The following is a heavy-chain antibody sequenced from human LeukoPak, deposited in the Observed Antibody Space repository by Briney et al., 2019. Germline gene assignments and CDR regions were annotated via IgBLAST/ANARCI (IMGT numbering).Heavy chain of an antibody. Sequence: ASVKVSCKVSGYTLTELSMHWVRQAPGKGLEWIGGFYPEDGETIYAQNFQGRVTMTEDTSTDTAYMELSSLRSEDTAVYYRATVEMGGRGSSWHYYYYYMDVWGKGTTVTVSS. J-gene: IGHJ6*03. CDR1: GYTLTELS. D-gene: IGHD6-13*01. CDR3: ATVEMGGRGSSWHYYYYYMDV. V-gene: IGHV1-24*01. CDR2: FYPEDGET.